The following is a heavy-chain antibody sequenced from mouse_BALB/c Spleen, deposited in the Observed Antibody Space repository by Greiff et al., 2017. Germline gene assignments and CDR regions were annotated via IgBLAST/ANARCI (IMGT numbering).Heavy chain of an antibody. V-gene: IGHV14-3*02. CDR2: IDPANGNT. CDR3: ASYDGYLAWFAY. D-gene: IGHD2-3*01. J-gene: IGHJ3*01. Sequence: EVQLQQSGAELVKPGASVKLSCTASGFNIKDTYMHWVKQRPEQGLEWIGRIDPANGNTKYDPKFQGKATITADTSSNTAYLQLSSLTSEDTAVYYCASYDGYLAWFAYWGQGTLVTVSA. CDR1: GFNIKDTY.